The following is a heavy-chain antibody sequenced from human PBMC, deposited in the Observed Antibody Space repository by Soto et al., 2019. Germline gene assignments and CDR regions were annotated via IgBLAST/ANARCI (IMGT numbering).Heavy chain of an antibody. V-gene: IGHV1-18*01. Sequence: QVQLVQSGAEVKKPGASVKVSCKASGYNFTSYGISWVRQAPGQGLEWMGWISTYNGNTNSAQKVQGTITMTPGTSTSIAYMELRSLRSDETAVYYCARDYGYGIFGYWGKGTLVTVSS. CDR1: GYNFTSYG. D-gene: IGHD5-18*01. J-gene: IGHJ4*02. CDR2: ISTYNGNT. CDR3: ARDYGYGIFGY.